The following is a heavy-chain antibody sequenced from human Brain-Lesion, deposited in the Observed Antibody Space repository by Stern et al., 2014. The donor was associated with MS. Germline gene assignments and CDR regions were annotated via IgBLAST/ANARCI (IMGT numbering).Heavy chain of an antibody. Sequence: DQLVESGAEVKKPGASVKVSCKPSGYTFTSYAITWGRQAPGQGLEWMGWISTYNGNTNYVPKLQGRVTMTTDTSTSTAYMELRSLRSDDTAVYYCARGHTSGYYNFDYWGQGTLVTVS. V-gene: IGHV1-18*01. CDR2: ISTYNGNT. J-gene: IGHJ4*02. CDR1: GYTFTSYA. CDR3: ARGHTSGYYNFDY. D-gene: IGHD3-22*01.